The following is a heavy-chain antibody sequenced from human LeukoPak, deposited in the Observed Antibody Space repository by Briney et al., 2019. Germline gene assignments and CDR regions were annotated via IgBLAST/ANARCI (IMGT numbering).Heavy chain of an antibody. CDR1: GFTFSSYA. D-gene: IGHD4-17*01. CDR2: ISGSGGST. CDR3: ARGFMGVYGDYAAD. Sequence: PGGSLRLSCAASGFTFSSYAMSWVRQAPGKGLEWVSAISGSGGSTYYADSVKGRFTISRDNSKNTLYLQMNSLRAEDTAVYYCARGFMGVYGDYAADWGQGTLVTVSS. V-gene: IGHV3-23*01. J-gene: IGHJ4*02.